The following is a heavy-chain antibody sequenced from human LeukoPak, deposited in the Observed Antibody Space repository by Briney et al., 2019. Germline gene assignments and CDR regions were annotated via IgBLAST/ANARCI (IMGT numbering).Heavy chain of an antibody. CDR1: GFTFSSYS. Sequence: GGSLRLSCAASGFTFSSYSMNWVRQAPGKVLEWVSSISSSSSYIYYADSVKGRFTISRDNAKNSLYLQMNSLRAEDTAVYYCARGTLLWFGELFTEDYFDYWGQGTLVTVSS. D-gene: IGHD3-10*01. CDR3: ARGTLLWFGELFTEDYFDY. V-gene: IGHV3-21*01. J-gene: IGHJ4*02. CDR2: ISSSSSYI.